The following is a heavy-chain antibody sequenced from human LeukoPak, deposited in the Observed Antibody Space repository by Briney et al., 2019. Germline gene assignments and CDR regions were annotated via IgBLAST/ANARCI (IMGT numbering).Heavy chain of an antibody. CDR1: GGSISSGAYY. CDR2: IYYSGST. Sequence: PSETLSLTCTVSGGSISSGAYYWSWIRQHPGKGLEWIGYIYYSGSTYYNPSLKIRVNISVDTSKNRFSLKLSSVTVADTAVYYCASYYYDSSGYQPLNYFDYWGQGTLVTVSS. V-gene: IGHV4-31*03. D-gene: IGHD3-22*01. J-gene: IGHJ4*02. CDR3: ASYYYDSSGYQPLNYFDY.